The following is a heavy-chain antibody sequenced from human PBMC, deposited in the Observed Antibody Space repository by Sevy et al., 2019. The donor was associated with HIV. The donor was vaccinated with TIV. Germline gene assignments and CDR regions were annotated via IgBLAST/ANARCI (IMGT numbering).Heavy chain of an antibody. Sequence: GESLKISCAASGFTFSKYWMGWVRQAPGKGLEWVANIKQDAGQKYYVDSVKGRFTISRDNAKNSLYLQMNSLRAEDTAVYFCARDGGNYYFHYWGQGTLVTVSS. CDR2: IKQDAGQK. D-gene: IGHD1-26*01. J-gene: IGHJ4*02. CDR3: ARDGGNYYFHY. V-gene: IGHV3-7*01. CDR1: GFTFSKYW.